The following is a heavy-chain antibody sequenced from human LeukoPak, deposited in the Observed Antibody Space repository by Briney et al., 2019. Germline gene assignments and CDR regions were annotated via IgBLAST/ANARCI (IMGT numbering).Heavy chain of an antibody. CDR2: ISVNGGSK. CDR1: GFTFSIYP. CDR3: VRDRDYYVFDL. D-gene: IGHD3-10*02. Sequence: GGSLTLACRASGFTFSIYPMVWVRQAPGKGLEFVSGISVNGGSKYYADSVEGRLTVSRDNARNSVFLQVDGLRAEDTAVYYCVRDRDYYVFDLWGQGTLVTVSS. J-gene: IGHJ4*02. V-gene: IGHV3-64*02.